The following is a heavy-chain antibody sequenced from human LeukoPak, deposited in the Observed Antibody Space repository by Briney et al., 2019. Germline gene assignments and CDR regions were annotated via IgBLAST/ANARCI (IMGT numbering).Heavy chain of an antibody. CDR3: AKEALGYKNGYNDAFDF. J-gene: IGHJ3*01. CDR1: GFTFRGYA. D-gene: IGHD5-18*01. V-gene: IGHV3-23*01. Sequence: PGGSLRLSCEASGFTFRGYAMSWVRQAPGKGLEWVSGISGSGRTTYYTDSVKGRLTISRDNYKNTLYLQMNRLRGQDTAVYFCAKEALGYKNGYNDAFDFWGQGTMVTVSS. CDR2: ISGSGRTT.